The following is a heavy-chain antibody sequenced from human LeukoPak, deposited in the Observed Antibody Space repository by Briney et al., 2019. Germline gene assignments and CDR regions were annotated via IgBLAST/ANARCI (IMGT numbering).Heavy chain of an antibody. V-gene: IGHV4-34*01. Sequence: SETLSLTCTVSDVSISSYYWSWIRQPPGKGLEWIGEINHSGSTNYNPSLKSRVTISVDTSKNQFSLKLSSVTAADTAVYYCAKGSGYEAQYYYYYMDVWGKGTTVTISS. J-gene: IGHJ6*03. CDR1: DVSISSYY. CDR2: INHSGST. D-gene: IGHD5-12*01. CDR3: AKGSGYEAQYYYYYMDV.